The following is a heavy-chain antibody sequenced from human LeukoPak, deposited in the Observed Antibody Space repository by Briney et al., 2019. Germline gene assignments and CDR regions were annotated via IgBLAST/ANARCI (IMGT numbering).Heavy chain of an antibody. CDR3: ARELVGKQDLDY. V-gene: IGHV3-21*01. CDR1: GFTFSTFT. CDR2: LSPTGCYI. D-gene: IGHD1-26*01. Sequence: GGSLRLSCAASGFTFSTFTMDWVRQAPGQGLEWVASLSPTGCYIYHADSVKGRFTISRDNAKNSLYLQMNSLRAEDTAVYYCARELVGKQDLDYWGQGTLVTVSS. J-gene: IGHJ4*02.